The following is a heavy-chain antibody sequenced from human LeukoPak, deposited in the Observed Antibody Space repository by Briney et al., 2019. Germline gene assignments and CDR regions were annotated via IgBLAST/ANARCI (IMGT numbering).Heavy chain of an antibody. V-gene: IGHV1-18*01. D-gene: IGHD6-19*01. CDR2: ISAYNGNT. Sequence: GASVKVSCKASGYTFTSYGISWVRQAPGQGLEWMGWISAYNGNTNYAQKLQGRVTMTTDTSTSTAYMELRSLRSDDTAVYHCARGQKYSSGNNWFDPWGQGTLVTVSS. CDR3: ARGQKYSSGNNWFDP. CDR1: GYTFTSYG. J-gene: IGHJ5*02.